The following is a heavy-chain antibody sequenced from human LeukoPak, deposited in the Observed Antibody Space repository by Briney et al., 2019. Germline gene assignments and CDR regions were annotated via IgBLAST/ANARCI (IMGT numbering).Heavy chain of an antibody. CDR1: GFTFSSYA. D-gene: IGHD6-19*01. V-gene: IGHV3-23*01. Sequence: GGSLRLSCAASGFTFSSYAMSWVRQAPGKGLGWVSAISGSGGSTYYADSVKGRFTISRDNSKNTLYLQMNSLRAEDTAVYYCAQNPSDSSGTSWGQGTLVTVSS. CDR3: AQNPSDSSGTS. CDR2: ISGSGGST. J-gene: IGHJ4*02.